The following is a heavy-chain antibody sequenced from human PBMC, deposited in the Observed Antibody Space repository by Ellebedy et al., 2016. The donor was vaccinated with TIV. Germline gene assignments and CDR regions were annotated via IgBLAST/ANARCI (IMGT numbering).Heavy chain of an antibody. CDR3: TTLGMWNY. V-gene: IGHV3-15*07. CDR2: IKSKTDGGTA. Sequence: PGGSLRLSCAASRFTFSNAWMNWVRQAPGKGLEWVGRIKSKTDGGTAYYAAPVKGRFTISRDDSKKTMYRQMNSLKTEDAAVYYCTTLGMWNYWGQGTLVTVSS. D-gene: IGHD3-16*01. J-gene: IGHJ4*02. CDR1: RFTFSNAW.